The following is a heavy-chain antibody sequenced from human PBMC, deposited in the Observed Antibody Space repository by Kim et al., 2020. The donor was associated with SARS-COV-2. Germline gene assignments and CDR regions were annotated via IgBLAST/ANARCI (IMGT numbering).Heavy chain of an antibody. CDR3: ARERGYCSSTSCGAFDI. V-gene: IGHV1-8*01. Sequence: FQGRVTMTRNTSISTAYMELSSLRSEDTAVYYCARERGYCSSTSCGAFDIWGQGTMVTVSS. J-gene: IGHJ3*02. D-gene: IGHD2-2*01.